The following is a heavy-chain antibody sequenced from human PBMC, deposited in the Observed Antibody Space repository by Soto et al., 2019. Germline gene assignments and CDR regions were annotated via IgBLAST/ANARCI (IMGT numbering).Heavy chain of an antibody. CDR2: ISYDGSNK. V-gene: IGHV3-30*18. CDR3: AKLLDSSSQWFDY. J-gene: IGHJ4*02. Sequence: GGSLRLSCAASGFTLSGYGMHWVRQAPGKGLEWVAVISYDGSNKYYADSVKGRFTISRDNSKNTLYLQMNSLRAEDTAVYYCAKLLDSSSQWFDYWGQGTLVTVSS. CDR1: GFTLSGYG. D-gene: IGHD6-6*01.